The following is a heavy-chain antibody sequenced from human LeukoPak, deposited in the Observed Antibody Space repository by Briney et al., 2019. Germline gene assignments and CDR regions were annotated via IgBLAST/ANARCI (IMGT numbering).Heavy chain of an antibody. CDR2: INPSGGST. CDR1: GYTFTSYY. J-gene: IGHJ4*02. Sequence: GASVKVSCKASGYTFTSYYMHWVRQAPGQGLEWMGIINPSGGSTSYAQKFQGRVTMTRDTSTGTVYMELSSLRSEDTAVYYCAGDFTVTLGYWGQGTLVTVSS. V-gene: IGHV1-46*01. CDR3: AGDFTVTLGY. D-gene: IGHD4-17*01.